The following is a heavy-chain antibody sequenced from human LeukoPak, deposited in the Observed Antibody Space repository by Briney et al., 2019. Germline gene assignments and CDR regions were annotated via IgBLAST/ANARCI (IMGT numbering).Heavy chain of an antibody. D-gene: IGHD6-19*01. V-gene: IGHV4-39*01. J-gene: IGHJ4*02. CDR2: IYYKGIT. Sequence: SETLSLTCSVSGGLITTSIHYWAWIRQPPGKGLEWRASIYYKGITYYNASLESRVTMSVDTSTNQFSLRLRSVSAADTSVYYCARQPTVKRGAVASNFDYWGRGTLVTVSS. CDR1: GGLITTSIHY. CDR3: ARQPTVKRGAVASNFDY.